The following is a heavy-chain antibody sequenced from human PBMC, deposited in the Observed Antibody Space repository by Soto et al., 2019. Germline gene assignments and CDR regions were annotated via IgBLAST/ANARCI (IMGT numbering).Heavy chain of an antibody. Sequence: QVQLVQSGAEVKKPGSSVKVSCKASGGTFSSYAISWVRQAPGQGLEWMGGNIPIFGTANYAQKFEGRVTITADESTSRGYMELGSLRSEDTALYYCARAFDCSSTSWSEDYYDGMDVWGQGTTVTVSS. CDR1: GGTFSSYA. D-gene: IGHD2-2*01. CDR2: NIPIFGTA. V-gene: IGHV1-69*01. CDR3: ARAFDCSSTSWSEDYYDGMDV. J-gene: IGHJ6*02.